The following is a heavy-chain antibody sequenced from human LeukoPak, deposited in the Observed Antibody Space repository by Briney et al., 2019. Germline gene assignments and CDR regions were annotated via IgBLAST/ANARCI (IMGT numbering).Heavy chain of an antibody. J-gene: IGHJ3*02. CDR3: ARDRARPLFPYGSGNSYAFDI. V-gene: IGHV4-59*02. D-gene: IGHD3-10*01. CDR2: IYYSGST. Sequence: SETLSLTCTVSGGSVSSYYWSWIRQPPGKGLEWIGDIYYSGSTNYNPSLKSRVTISVDTSKNQFSLKLSSVTAADTAVYYCARDRARPLFPYGSGNSYAFDIWGQGTMVTVSS. CDR1: GGSVSSYY.